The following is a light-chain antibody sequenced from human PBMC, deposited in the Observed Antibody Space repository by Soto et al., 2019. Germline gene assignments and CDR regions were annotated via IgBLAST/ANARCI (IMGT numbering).Light chain of an antibody. CDR1: QIVDSRY. CDR2: GTT. Sequence: EIVLTQAPGTLSLSPGERATLSCRVSQIVDSRYLAWYQQKLGQAPRLLIYGTTNRATGIPDRFSGSGSGTDFTLNISRLEPEDFAMYYCQRYDSLRTFGQGTKVDIK. J-gene: IGKJ1*01. CDR3: QRYDSLRT. V-gene: IGKV3-20*01.